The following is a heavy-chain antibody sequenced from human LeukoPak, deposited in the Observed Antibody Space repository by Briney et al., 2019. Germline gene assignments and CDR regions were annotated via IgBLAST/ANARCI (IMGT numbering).Heavy chain of an antibody. V-gene: IGHV4-34*01. CDR2: INHSGST. Sequence: SETLSLTCAVYGGSFSGYYCSWIRQPPGKWRELIGEINHSGSTNYNPSLKSRVTISVDTSKNPFSLKLSSVTAADTAVYYCARGVIFDYWGQGTLVTVSS. D-gene: IGHD2-21*01. CDR1: GGSFSGYY. CDR3: ARGVIFDY. J-gene: IGHJ4*02.